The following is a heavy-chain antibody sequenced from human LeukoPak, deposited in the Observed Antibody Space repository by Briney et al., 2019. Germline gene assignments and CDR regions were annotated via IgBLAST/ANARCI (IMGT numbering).Heavy chain of an antibody. CDR2: IYYSGST. D-gene: IGHD1-1*01. CDR3: ARQVQGVIRPDY. V-gene: IGHV4-39*01. J-gene: IGHJ4*02. CDR1: GGSISSYY. Sequence: SETLSLTCTVSGGSISSYYWGWIRQPPGKGLEWIGTIYYSGSTYYNPSLKSRVTVSVDTSKNQFSLKLSSVTAADTAVYYCARQVQGVIRPDYWGQGTLVTVSS.